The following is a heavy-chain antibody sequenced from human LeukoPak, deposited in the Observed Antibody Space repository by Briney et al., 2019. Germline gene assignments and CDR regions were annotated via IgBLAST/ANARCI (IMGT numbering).Heavy chain of an antibody. CDR2: ISSSGSTI. J-gene: IGHJ4*02. Sequence: GGPLRLSCAPSGFTFSDYYMSWIRQAPRKGLEWVSYISSSGSTIYYADSVKGRFTISRDNAKNSLSLQMNSLRAEDTAVYYCARGTYSGTYYAWYYFDYWGQGTLVTVSS. CDR3: ARGTYSGTYYAWYYFDY. V-gene: IGHV3-11*01. CDR1: GFTFSDYY. D-gene: IGHD1-26*01.